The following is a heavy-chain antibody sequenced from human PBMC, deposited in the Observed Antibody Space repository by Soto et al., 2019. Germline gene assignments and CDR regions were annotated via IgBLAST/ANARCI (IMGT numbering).Heavy chain of an antibody. V-gene: IGHV4-31*01. CDR1: GDSITIVGYY. CDR2: IYGSWGSGST. J-gene: IGHJ4*02. Sequence: SLTFTFTGDSITIVGYYGIWIVQHPGKGLEWLGYIYGSWGSGSTLYNPSLKSLITLSVDTSKTQFSLNLSSVTVAETAVYFCERKQEAYFSGIDYWGQGTLVTVSS. CDR3: ERKQEAYFSGIDY. D-gene: IGHD2-21*01.